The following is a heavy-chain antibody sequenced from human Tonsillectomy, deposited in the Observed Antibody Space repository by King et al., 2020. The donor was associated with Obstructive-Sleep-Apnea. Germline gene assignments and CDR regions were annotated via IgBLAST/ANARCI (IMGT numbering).Heavy chain of an antibody. D-gene: IGHD5/OR15-5a*01. V-gene: IGHV4-39*07. CDR3: ARDKSTTTYAMDV. CDR1: GGSISSTHYY. Sequence: QLQESGPGLVKPSETLSLTCTVSGGSISSTHYYWGWIRQPPGKGLEWIGSVYSRGSTYYNPSLKSPVTISVDTSKNQFSLRLSSVTAAAPAVYYCARDKSTTTYAMDVWGQGTTVTVSS. J-gene: IGHJ6*02. CDR2: VYSRGST.